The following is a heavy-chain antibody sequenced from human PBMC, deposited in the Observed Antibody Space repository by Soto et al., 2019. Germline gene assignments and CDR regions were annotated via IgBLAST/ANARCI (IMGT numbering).Heavy chain of an antibody. Sequence: QVQLQESGPGLVKPSETLSLTCTVSGGSISSYYWSWIRQPAGKGLEWIGRIYTSGSTNYNPSLKSRVTMSVDTSKNQFSLKLSSVTAADTAVYYCARDVLYSSSWYLSADAFDIWGQGTMVTVSS. CDR3: ARDVLYSSSWYLSADAFDI. D-gene: IGHD6-13*01. V-gene: IGHV4-4*07. J-gene: IGHJ3*02. CDR2: IYTSGST. CDR1: GGSISSYY.